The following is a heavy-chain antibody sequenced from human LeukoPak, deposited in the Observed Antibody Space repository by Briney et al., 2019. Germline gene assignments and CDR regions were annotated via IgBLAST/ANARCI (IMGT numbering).Heavy chain of an antibody. J-gene: IGHJ4*02. CDR1: GTSISGDY. CDR2: VYFTGNT. Sequence: SETLSLTCTVSGTSISGDYWSWIRQPPVKVLEWIGYVYFTGNTNYNPSLKSRVTISMDTSKNQISLTVTSATAADTAVYYCARHPFSAPFDFWGQGTLVAVSS. V-gene: IGHV4-59*08. CDR3: ARHPFSAPFDF.